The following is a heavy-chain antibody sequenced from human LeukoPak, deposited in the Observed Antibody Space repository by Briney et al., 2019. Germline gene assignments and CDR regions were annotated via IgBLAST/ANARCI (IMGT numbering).Heavy chain of an antibody. D-gene: IGHD5-24*01. V-gene: IGHV4-59*08. CDR2: IYSSGST. Sequence: SETLSLTCTVSYGSINSYYWSWIRQPPGKGLEWIGYIYSSGSTTYNPSLKGRVTMSVDTSKNQFSLKLSSVTAADTAVYYCARQRGWLQLLDYFDYWGQGTLVTVSS. CDR1: YGSINSYY. J-gene: IGHJ4*02. CDR3: ARQRGWLQLLDYFDY.